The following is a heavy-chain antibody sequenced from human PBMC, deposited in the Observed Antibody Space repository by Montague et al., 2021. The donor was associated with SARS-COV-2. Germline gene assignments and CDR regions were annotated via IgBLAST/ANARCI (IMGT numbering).Heavy chain of an antibody. CDR2: IYYSGST. V-gene: IGHV4-39*07. CDR3: AGEIVVVTQTYHYGMDV. CDR1: GGSISSSSYY. J-gene: IGHJ6*02. Sequence: SETLSLTCTVSGGSISSSSYYWGWIRQPPGKGLEWIGYIYYSGSTYYNPSLKIRVTISVDTSKNQFSLKLSSVTAADTAVYYCAGEIVVVTQTYHYGMDVWGQGTTVTVSS. D-gene: IGHD3-22*01.